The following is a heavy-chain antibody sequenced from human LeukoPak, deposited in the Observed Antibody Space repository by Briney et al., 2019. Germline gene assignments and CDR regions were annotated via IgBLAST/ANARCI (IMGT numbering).Heavy chain of an antibody. CDR1: GFTFSRDS. CDR2: IRSKVYGGTA. D-gene: IGHD3-22*01. Sequence: GGSLRLSCAASGFTFSRDSMNWVRQAPGKGLEWVGFIRSKVYGGTAEYAASVKGRFTISRDDSKSIAYLQMNSLKTEDTAVYYCARGGYYDSSGYPYFDYWGQGTLVTVSS. CDR3: ARGGYYDSSGYPYFDY. V-gene: IGHV3-49*04. J-gene: IGHJ4*02.